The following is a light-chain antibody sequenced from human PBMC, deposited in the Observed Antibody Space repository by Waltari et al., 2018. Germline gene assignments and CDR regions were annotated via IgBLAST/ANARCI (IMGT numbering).Light chain of an antibody. CDR2: VNSDGRH. CDR3: QTGGFGIWV. Sequence: QLLLTHSPPASAPLRASAQLTCTLSSGHSHRAIAWPQQQPDQGPRYLMKVNSDGRHIKGDGIPDLFSGSSSGAERYLTISSLQSEDEADYYCQTGGFGIWVFGGGTKLTVL. V-gene: IGLV4-69*01. J-gene: IGLJ3*02. CDR1: SGHSHRA.